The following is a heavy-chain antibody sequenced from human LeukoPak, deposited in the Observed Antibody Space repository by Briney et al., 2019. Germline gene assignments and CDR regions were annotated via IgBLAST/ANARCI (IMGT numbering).Heavy chain of an antibody. CDR2: IYYSGST. CDR3: ASNYYDSSGYYVLDY. J-gene: IGHJ4*02. D-gene: IGHD3-22*01. Sequence: SETLSLTCTVSGGSISSSDYYWSRIRQPPGKGLEWIGYIYYSGSTYYNPSLKSRVTISVDTSKNQFSLKLSSVTAADTAVYYCASNYYDSSGYYVLDYWGQGTLVTVSS. CDR1: GGSISSSDYY. V-gene: IGHV4-30-4*01.